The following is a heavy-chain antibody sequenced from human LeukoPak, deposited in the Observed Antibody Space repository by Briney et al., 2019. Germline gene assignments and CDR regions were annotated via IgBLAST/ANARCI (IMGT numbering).Heavy chain of an antibody. CDR1: GFTFSTYS. J-gene: IGHJ4*02. V-gene: IGHV3-48*02. CDR3: ARGGRGSYSFDF. D-gene: IGHD1-26*01. CDR2: ITGSGGSI. Sequence: PGGSLRLSCAASGFTFSTYSVNWVRQALGKGLEWVSYITGSGGSIYYADSVKGRFTISRDNARNSLYLQMISLRDEDTAVYYCARGGRGSYSFDFWGQGTLVTVSS.